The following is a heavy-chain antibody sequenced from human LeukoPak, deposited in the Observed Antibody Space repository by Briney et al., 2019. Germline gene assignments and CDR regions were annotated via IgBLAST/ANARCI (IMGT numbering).Heavy chain of an antibody. CDR3: GMSGNRVPLQDDVFDV. Sequence: GEALKTSWKVSGYSFTYYCIGLGRQMPGKGVGWVGIIYTGGTGHTYSPSLQGQITISVDKSINTAYPPWSRPQASTPALYYSGMSGNRVPLQDDVFDVWGEGTMVTVST. J-gene: IGHJ3*01. V-gene: IGHV5-51*01. D-gene: IGHD6-13*01. CDR1: GYSFTYYC. CDR2: IYTGGTGH.